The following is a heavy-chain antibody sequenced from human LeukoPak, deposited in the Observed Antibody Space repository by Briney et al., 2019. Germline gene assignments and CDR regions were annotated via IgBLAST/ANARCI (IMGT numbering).Heavy chain of an antibody. CDR2: IYYSGTS. CDR3: ARQEGGAARGNFDY. CDR1: GGSINSSSYY. Sequence: SETLSLTCTVSGGSINSSSYYWGWIRQPPGKGLGWIGSIYYSGTSYYNPSLKSRVTISVDTSKNQFSLKLTSVTAADTAVYYCARQEGGAARGNFDYWGQGTLVTVSS. D-gene: IGHD6-6*01. V-gene: IGHV4-39*01. J-gene: IGHJ4*02.